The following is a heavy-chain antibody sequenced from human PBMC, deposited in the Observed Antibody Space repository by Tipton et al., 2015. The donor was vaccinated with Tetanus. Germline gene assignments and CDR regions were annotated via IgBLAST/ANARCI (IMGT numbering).Heavy chain of an antibody. Sequence: TLSLTCTVSGGSISSYYWSWIRQPAGKGLEWIGRIYTSGSTTYNPSLKSRVTMSVDTSKNQFSLKLSSVTAADTAVYYCARVGYSSSWYSLFPGNWFDPWGQGTLVTVSS. CDR3: ARVGYSSSWYSLFPGNWFDP. D-gene: IGHD6-13*01. V-gene: IGHV4-4*07. CDR1: GGSISSYY. J-gene: IGHJ5*02. CDR2: IYTSGST.